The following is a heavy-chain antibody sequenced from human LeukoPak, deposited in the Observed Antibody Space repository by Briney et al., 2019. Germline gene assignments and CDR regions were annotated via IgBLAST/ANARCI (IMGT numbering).Heavy chain of an antibody. J-gene: IGHJ4*02. CDR3: AKDRGTVAAMGPLDY. V-gene: IGHV3-23*01. D-gene: IGHD2-2*01. CDR1: GFTFSSYA. Sequence: PGGSLRLSCAASGFTFSSYAMSWVRQAPGKGLEWVSAIGGGGASTYYADSVKGRFTISRDNSKNTVYLQMNSLRAEGTAVYYCAKDRGTVAAMGPLDYWGQGTLVTVSS. CDR2: IGGGGAST.